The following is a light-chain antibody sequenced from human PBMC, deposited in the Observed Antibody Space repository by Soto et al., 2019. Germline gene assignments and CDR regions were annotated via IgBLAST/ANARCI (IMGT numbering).Light chain of an antibody. CDR2: DVT. CDR3: CSYADTDTLI. CDR1: LSDIGAYDL. V-gene: IGLV2-8*01. J-gene: IGLJ2*01. Sequence: QSALTQPPSASGSPGQSVTISCTGTLSDIGAYDLVSWYQQYPGKAPKLMIYDVTNRPSGVPNRFSGSKSGNTASLTVSGLQAEDEAHYYCCSYADTDTLIFGGGTKLTVL.